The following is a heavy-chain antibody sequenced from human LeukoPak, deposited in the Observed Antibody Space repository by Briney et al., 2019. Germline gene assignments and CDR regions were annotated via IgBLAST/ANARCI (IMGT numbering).Heavy chain of an antibody. D-gene: IGHD3-16*01. J-gene: IGHJ4*02. Sequence: GGSLRLSCAASGFTFSSYAMSWVRQAPGKGLEWVSVISDRGGSSYYADSVKGRFTISRDKSKNTLVLQMNSLRAEDTAVYYCAKVIGSNAWYPVGYWGQGTLVTVSS. CDR2: ISDRGGSS. CDR3: AKVIGSNAWYPVGY. V-gene: IGHV3-23*01. CDR1: GFTFSSYA.